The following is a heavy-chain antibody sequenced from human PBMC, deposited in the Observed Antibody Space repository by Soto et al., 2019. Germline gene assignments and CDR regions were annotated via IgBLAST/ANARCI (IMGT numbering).Heavy chain of an antibody. V-gene: IGHV4-30-4*01. CDR3: ARVLRGWVDY. J-gene: IGHJ4*02. Sequence: QVQLQESGPGLVKPSQTLSLTCTVSGGSISSGDYYWSWLRQPPGKGLEWIGYIYHSGSTYYNPTRRSRLTISVDTSKTQFSVKLSSVTAADTAVYYCARVLRGWVDYWGQGTLVTVSS. D-gene: IGHD3-10*01. CDR1: GGSISSGDYY. CDR2: IYHSGST.